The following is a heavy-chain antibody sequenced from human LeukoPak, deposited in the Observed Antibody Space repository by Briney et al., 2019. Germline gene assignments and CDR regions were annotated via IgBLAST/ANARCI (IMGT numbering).Heavy chain of an antibody. V-gene: IGHV3-74*01. J-gene: IGHJ1*01. Sequence: GGSLRLSCATSGFTFSNFWMHWVRQAPGKGLVWVSRITPDGGGADYMDSVRGRFTISRDNAKNTLYLQMNSLGAEDMAVYFCARGVDTTTINELNHWGQGTLVTVSS. CDR2: ITPDGGGA. CDR1: GFTFSNFW. CDR3: ARGVDTTTINELNH. D-gene: IGHD5-24*01.